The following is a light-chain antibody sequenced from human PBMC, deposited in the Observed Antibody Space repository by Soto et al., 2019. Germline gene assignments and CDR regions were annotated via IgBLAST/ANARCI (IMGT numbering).Light chain of an antibody. CDR3: QQYSTSPPT. Sequence: EIVMTQSPATLSVSPGERATLSCRASQSVRSSHLAWYQQKPGQAPRLLIYGASSRATGIPDRFSGSGSGTDFTLTISRLEPEDFAVYYCQQYSTSPPTFGGGTKVDIK. J-gene: IGKJ4*01. V-gene: IGKV3-20*01. CDR2: GAS. CDR1: QSVRSSH.